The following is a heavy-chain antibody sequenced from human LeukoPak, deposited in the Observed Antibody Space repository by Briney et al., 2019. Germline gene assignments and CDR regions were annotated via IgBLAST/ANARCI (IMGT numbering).Heavy chain of an antibody. CDR2: ISGSGGST. CDR1: GFTFSSYA. V-gene: IGHV3-23*01. CDR3: AKLSLWFGESLFDY. J-gene: IGHJ4*02. D-gene: IGHD3-10*01. Sequence: GGSLRLSCAASGFTFSSYAMSWVRQAPGKGLEWVSAISGSGGSTYYADSVKGRFTISRDNSKNTLYLQMNNLRAEDTAVYYCAKLSLWFGESLFDYWGQGTLVTVSS.